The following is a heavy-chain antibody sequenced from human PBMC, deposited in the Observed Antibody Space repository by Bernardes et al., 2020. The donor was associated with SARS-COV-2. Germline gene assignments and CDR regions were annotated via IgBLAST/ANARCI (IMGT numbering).Heavy chain of an antibody. CDR1: GFTVSRHY. Sequence: GGSLSRSGAGSGFTVSRHYMSWVRPAPGKGLELVSLIYSNGKTFYADSVKGRFTISRDNSQNTLFLQMRSLRVEDMAVYYCARAPITMVRGIELNYWGQGTLVTVSS. J-gene: IGHJ4*02. V-gene: IGHV3-66*01. D-gene: IGHD3-10*01. CDR3: ARAPITMVRGIELNY. CDR2: IYSNGKT.